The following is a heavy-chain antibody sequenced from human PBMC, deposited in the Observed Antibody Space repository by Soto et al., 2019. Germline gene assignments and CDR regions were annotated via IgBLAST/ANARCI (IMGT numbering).Heavy chain of an antibody. D-gene: IGHD6-19*01. CDR3: ARDYSSGSSGGYYYYGMDV. CDR2: ISAYNGNT. Sequence: ASVKVSCKASGYTFTSYGISWVRQAPGQGLEWMGWISAYNGNTNYAQKLQGRVTMTTDTSTSTAYMELRSLRSDDTAVYYCARDYSSGSSGGYYYYGMDVRGQGTTVTVSS. CDR1: GYTFTSYG. J-gene: IGHJ6*02. V-gene: IGHV1-18*01.